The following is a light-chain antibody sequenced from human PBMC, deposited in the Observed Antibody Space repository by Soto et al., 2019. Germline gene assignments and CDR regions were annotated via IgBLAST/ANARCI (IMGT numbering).Light chain of an antibody. Sequence: SYELTRPPSVSVAPGQTARIPCGGDNIGSKTVHWYQQKPGQAPVLVVYDDTDRPSGIPERFSGSNSGDTATLTISRVEAGDEADYYCQVWDGSSDHIIFGGGTKVTVL. CDR1: NIGSKT. J-gene: IGLJ2*01. CDR2: DDT. CDR3: QVWDGSSDHII. V-gene: IGLV3-21*02.